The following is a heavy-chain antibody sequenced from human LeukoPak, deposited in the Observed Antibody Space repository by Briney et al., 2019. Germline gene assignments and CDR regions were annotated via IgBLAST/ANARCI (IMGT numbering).Heavy chain of an antibody. CDR3: TRIFYYGSSGYYPDH. V-gene: IGHV3-72*01. CDR1: GFAFSDHD. Sequence: GGSLRLSCAASGFAFSDHDMDWVRQAPGKGLEWICRNRNKERGYSTVYAASVKGRFTISRDEPKNSLYLQMNSLKTEDTAVYYCTRIFYYGSSGYYPDHWGQGTLVTVSS. CDR2: NRNKERGYST. D-gene: IGHD3-22*01. J-gene: IGHJ4*02.